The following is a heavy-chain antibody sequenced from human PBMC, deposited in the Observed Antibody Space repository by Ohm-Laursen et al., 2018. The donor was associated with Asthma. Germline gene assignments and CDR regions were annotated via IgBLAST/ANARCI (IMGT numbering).Heavy chain of an antibody. V-gene: IGHV3-30-3*01. Sequence: SLRLSCAASGFTFSSFAMHWVRQAPGKGLEWVTIITFDGSWTSYAESVKGRFTISRDNSKNTLYLQMNSLRAEDTAVYYCARETRHYDILTGSDYWGQGTLVTVSS. CDR1: GFTFSSFA. D-gene: IGHD3-9*01. CDR2: ITFDGSWT. J-gene: IGHJ4*02. CDR3: ARETRHYDILTGSDY.